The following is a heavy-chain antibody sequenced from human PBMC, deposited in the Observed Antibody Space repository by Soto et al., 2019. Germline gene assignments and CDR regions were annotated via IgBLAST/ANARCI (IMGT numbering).Heavy chain of an antibody. Sequence: QVQLVESGGGVVQPGRSLRLSCAASGFTFSSYAMHWVRQAPGKGLEWVAVIPYDGSNKYYADSVKGRFTISRDNSKNTLYLQMNSLRAEDTAVYYCARDLVFDYGDRRYWGQGTLVTVSS. CDR3: ARDLVFDYGDRRY. CDR1: GFTFSSYA. D-gene: IGHD4-17*01. V-gene: IGHV3-30-3*01. J-gene: IGHJ4*02. CDR2: IPYDGSNK.